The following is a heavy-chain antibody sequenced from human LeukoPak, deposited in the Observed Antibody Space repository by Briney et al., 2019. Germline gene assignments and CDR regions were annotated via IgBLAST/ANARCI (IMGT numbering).Heavy chain of an antibody. CDR2: VYPGDSDT. Sequence: GESLKISCKGSGYSFTSYWIGWVRQMPGKGLEWMGIVYPGDSDTRCSPSFQGQVTISADKSISTAYLQWSSLKASDTAMYYCARDYGDYLGPFDYWGQGTLVTVSS. CDR3: ARDYGDYLGPFDY. J-gene: IGHJ4*02. CDR1: GYSFTSYW. D-gene: IGHD4-17*01. V-gene: IGHV5-51*01.